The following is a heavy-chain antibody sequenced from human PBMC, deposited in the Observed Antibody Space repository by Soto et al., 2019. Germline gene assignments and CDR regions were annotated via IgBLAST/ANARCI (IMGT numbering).Heavy chain of an antibody. J-gene: IGHJ4*02. D-gene: IGHD5-12*01. V-gene: IGHV3-15*01. Sequence: GGSLRLSCSASGFTFSNAWMSWVRQAPGKGLEWVGRIKRKTDGGTTDYAAPVKGRFTISRDDSKNTLYLQMNSLKTEDTAVYYCTTSGYDSSPGYWGQGTLVPVPS. CDR2: IKRKTDGGTT. CDR1: GFTFSNAW. CDR3: TTSGYDSSPGY.